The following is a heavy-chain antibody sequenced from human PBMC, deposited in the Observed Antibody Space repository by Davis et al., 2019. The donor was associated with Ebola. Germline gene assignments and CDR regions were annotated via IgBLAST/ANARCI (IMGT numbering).Heavy chain of an antibody. CDR3: ARDEGLRGGGQNWFDP. Sequence: GESLKISCAASGFTVSSNYMSWVRQAPGKGLEWVSVIYSGGSTYYADSVKGRFTISRDNSKNTLSLQMNSLRAEDTALYYCARDEGLRGGGQNWFDPWGQGTLVTVSS. V-gene: IGHV3-53*05. CDR2: IYSGGST. J-gene: IGHJ5*02. CDR1: GFTVSSNY. D-gene: IGHD3-10*01.